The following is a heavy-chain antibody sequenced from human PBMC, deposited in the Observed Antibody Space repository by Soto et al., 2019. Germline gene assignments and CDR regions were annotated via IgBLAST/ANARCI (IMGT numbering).Heavy chain of an antibody. V-gene: IGHV3-11*01. Sequence: GGSLRLSCASSVFTFSDYYMSCIRHSPGKWLEWVSYISSSGSTIYYADSVKGRFTISRDHAKNSLYLQMNSLRAEDTAVYYCARDTTGIAARPEYEYWGQGTLVNLSS. J-gene: IGHJ4*02. CDR2: ISSSGSTI. CDR3: ARDTTGIAARPEYEY. CDR1: VFTFSDYY. D-gene: IGHD6-6*01.